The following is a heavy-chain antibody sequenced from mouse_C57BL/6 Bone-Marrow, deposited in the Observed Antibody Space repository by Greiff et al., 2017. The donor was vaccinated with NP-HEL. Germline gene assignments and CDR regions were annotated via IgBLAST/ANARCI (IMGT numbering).Heavy chain of an antibody. D-gene: IGHD2-4*01. Sequence: QVQLQQSGPELVKPGASVKLSCKASGYAFSSSWMNWVKQRPGQGLEWIGRIYPGDGDTNYNGKFKGKATLTADKSSSTAYMQLSSLTSEDSAVYFCARGDDYDFAYWGQGTLVTVSA. J-gene: IGHJ3*01. V-gene: IGHV1-82*01. CDR2: IYPGDGDT. CDR1: GYAFSSSW. CDR3: ARGDDYDFAY.